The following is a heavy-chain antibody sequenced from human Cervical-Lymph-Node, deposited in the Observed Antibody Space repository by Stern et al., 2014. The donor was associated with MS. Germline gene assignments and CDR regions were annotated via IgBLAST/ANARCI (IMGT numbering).Heavy chain of an antibody. CDR2: ITNVGST. J-gene: IGHJ4*02. V-gene: IGHV3-53*01. Sequence: VQLVESGGGVIKPGGSLRLSCTASGFTVSRDYMTWVRKAPGQGLGWVSVITNVGSTFYTDSVKSRFAISRDDSKNTVYLHMTSLRAEDTAMYYCARDTSSPERSDWWGQGTLVTVSS. CDR1: GFTVSRDY. D-gene: IGHD1-1*01. CDR3: ARDTSSPERSDW.